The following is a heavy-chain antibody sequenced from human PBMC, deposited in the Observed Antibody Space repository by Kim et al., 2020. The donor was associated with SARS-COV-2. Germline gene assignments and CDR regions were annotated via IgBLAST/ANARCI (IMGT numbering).Heavy chain of an antibody. D-gene: IGHD3-3*01. J-gene: IGHJ4*02. CDR2: VNPYSGNT. V-gene: IGHV1-8*01. CDR1: GYTFTNYD. CDR3: ARGRFTTIFGLTVRSDGLDDY. Sequence: ASVKVSCKAAGYTFTNYDINWVRQATGQGLEWMGWVNPYSGNTGYAQKFQGRVTMTRDTSINTAYMELRSLRSEDTAVYYCARGRFTTIFGLTVRSDGLDDYWGQGTLVSVSS.